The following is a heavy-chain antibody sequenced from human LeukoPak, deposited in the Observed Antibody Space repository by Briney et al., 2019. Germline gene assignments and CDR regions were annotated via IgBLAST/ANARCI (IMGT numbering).Heavy chain of an antibody. CDR1: GGSITSYY. D-gene: IGHD1-26*01. CDR3: ASSTGISIVGAKYYFDY. Sequence: PSETLSLTCTVSGGSITSYYWSWIRQPPGKGLEWIGYIYYSGSTNYNPSLKSRVTISVDTSKNHFSLKLSPVTAADTAVYYCASSTGISIVGAKYYFDYWGQGTLVTVSS. J-gene: IGHJ4*02. CDR2: IYYSGST. V-gene: IGHV4-59*12.